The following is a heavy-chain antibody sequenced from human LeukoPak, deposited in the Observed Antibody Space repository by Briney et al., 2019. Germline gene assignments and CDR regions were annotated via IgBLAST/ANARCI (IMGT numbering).Heavy chain of an antibody. J-gene: IGHJ3*01. CDR1: GGSFSGYY. CDR3: ARPYGTA. V-gene: IGHV4-34*01. CDR2: INHSGST. Sequence: SETLSLTCAVYGGSFSGYYWSWIRQPPGKGLEWIGEINHSGSTNYNPSLKSRVTISVDTSKNQFSLKLSSVTAADTAVYYCARPYGTAWGQGTMVTVSS. D-gene: IGHD4-17*01.